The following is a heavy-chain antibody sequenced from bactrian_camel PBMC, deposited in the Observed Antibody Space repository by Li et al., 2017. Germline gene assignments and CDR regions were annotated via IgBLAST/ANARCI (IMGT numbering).Heavy chain of an antibody. CDR1: GFTYTTYC. V-gene: IGHV3S26*01. D-gene: IGHD1*01. CDR3: AVRTRYDGRLRLSSSDYNY. CDR2: VDDDGST. J-gene: IGHJ4*01. Sequence: HVQLVESGGGSVQAGGSLRLSCTASGFTYTTYCMAWFRQGPGKERERVASVDDDGSTSVADSVKGRFTISQDNAKNTLYLQMNNLKPEDTGTYYCAVRTRYDGRLRLSSSDYNYWGQGTQVTVS.